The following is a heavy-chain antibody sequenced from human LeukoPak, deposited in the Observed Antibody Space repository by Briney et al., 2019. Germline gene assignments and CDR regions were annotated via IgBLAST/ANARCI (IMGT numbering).Heavy chain of an antibody. D-gene: IGHD5-12*01. CDR3: ARVDECDYCRLDQ. V-gene: IGHV1-18*04. CDR2: ISAYYGNT. J-gene: IGHJ4*02. CDR1: GYTFISYG. Sequence: GSVEVSCEASGYTFISYGISWVRQAPGQGLEWVGWISAYYGNTNYAQNLHGRVTKTPDTSRSTALMEVRIVRSGHTAVEYWARVDECDYCRLDQSGQGGLVTLCS.